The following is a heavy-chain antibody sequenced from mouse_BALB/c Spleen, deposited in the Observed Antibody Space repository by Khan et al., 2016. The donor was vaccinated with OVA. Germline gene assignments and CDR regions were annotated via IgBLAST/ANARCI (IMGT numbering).Heavy chain of an antibody. D-gene: IGHD1-1*01. CDR1: GFSLTSYG. CDR2: IWGDGST. CDR3: AKFTPDYDSMDY. Sequence: QVQLKQSGPGLVAPSQSLAITCTVSGFSLTSYGVNWVRQPPGKGLEWLGVIWGDGSTNYHSTLIFRLIISKDNSKSQVFLKLNSLQTDDTATYFCAKFTPDYDSMDYWGQGTSVTVSS. V-gene: IGHV2-3*01. J-gene: IGHJ4*01.